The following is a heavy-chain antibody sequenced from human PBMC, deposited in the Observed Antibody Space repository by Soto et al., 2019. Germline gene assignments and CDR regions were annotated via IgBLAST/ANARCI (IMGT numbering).Heavy chain of an antibody. CDR1: GGSVSSGSYY. CDR3: ARDWGHYGMDV. Sequence: PSETLSLTCTVSGGSVSSGSYYWSWIRQPPGKGLEWIGYIYYSGSTNYNPSLKSRVTISVDTSKNQFSLKLSSVTAAATAVYYCARDWGHYGMDVWGQGTTITVSS. V-gene: IGHV4-61*01. J-gene: IGHJ6*02. CDR2: IYYSGST. D-gene: IGHD3-16*01.